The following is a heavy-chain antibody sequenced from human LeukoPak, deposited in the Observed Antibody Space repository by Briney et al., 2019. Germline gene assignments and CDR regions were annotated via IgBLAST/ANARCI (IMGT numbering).Heavy chain of an antibody. CDR2: IYYSGGT. D-gene: IGHD1-26*01. V-gene: IGHV4-59*01. Sequence: SETLSLTCTVSGGSISSYYWSWIRQPPGKGLEWIGYIYYSGGTSYNPSLKSRVTISVDTSKKQFSLKLSSVTAADTAFYYCARYIVSYPHDAFDIWGQGTMVTVSS. CDR1: GGSISSYY. J-gene: IGHJ3*02. CDR3: ARYIVSYPHDAFDI.